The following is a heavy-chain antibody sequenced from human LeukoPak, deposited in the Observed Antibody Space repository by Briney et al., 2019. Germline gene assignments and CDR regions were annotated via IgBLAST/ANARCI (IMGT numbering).Heavy chain of an antibody. Sequence: GGSLRLPCAASGFTFSSYGMHWVRQAPGKGLEWVAFIRYDGSNKYYADSVEGRFTISRDNSKNTLYLQMNSLRAEDTAVYYCATNGGLGYCSGGSCLLIDYWGQGTLVTVSS. V-gene: IGHV3-30*02. J-gene: IGHJ4*02. D-gene: IGHD2-15*01. CDR3: ATNGGLGYCSGGSCLLIDY. CDR2: IRYDGSNK. CDR1: GFTFSSYG.